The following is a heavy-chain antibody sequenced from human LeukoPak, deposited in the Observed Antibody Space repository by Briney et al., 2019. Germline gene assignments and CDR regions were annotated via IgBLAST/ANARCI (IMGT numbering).Heavy chain of an antibody. CDR2: IGGSNGSS. D-gene: IGHD1-26*01. V-gene: IGHV3-23*01. Sequence: GGSLRLSCAASGFTFSSYAMSWVRQAPGKGLEWVSAIGGSNGSSYYADSVKGRFTISRDNSENTLFLQMNSLRAEDTAVYYCAKHIIVGTTKSMDSWGQGTLVTVSS. J-gene: IGHJ4*02. CDR1: GFTFSSYA. CDR3: AKHIIVGTTKSMDS.